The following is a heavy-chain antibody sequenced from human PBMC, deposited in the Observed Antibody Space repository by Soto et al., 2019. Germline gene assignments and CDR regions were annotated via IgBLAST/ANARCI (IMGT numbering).Heavy chain of an antibody. CDR3: AAPGAFCSGGSCYEDAFDI. J-gene: IGHJ3*02. V-gene: IGHV4-31*03. CDR1: GGSISSGGYY. D-gene: IGHD2-15*01. Sequence: SETLSLTCTVSGGSISSGGYYWSWIRQHPGKGLEWIGYIYYSGSTYYNPSLKSRVTISVDTFKNQFSLKLSSVTAADTAVYYCAAPGAFCSGGSCYEDAFDIWGQGTMVTVSS. CDR2: IYYSGST.